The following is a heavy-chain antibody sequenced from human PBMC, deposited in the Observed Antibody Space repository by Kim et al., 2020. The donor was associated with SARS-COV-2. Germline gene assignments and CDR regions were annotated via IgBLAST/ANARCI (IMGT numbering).Heavy chain of an antibody. V-gene: IGHV3-11*03. CDR2: ISSSSSYT. J-gene: IGHJ4*02. CDR3: ARRGRGGYDDY. Sequence: GASLRLSCAASGFTFSDYYMSWIRQAPGKGLEWVTYISSSSSYTNYADSVKGRFTISRDNAKNSLYLQMNSLRAEDTAVYYCARRGRGGYDDYWGQGTLVTVSS. D-gene: IGHD5-12*01. CDR1: GFTFSDYY.